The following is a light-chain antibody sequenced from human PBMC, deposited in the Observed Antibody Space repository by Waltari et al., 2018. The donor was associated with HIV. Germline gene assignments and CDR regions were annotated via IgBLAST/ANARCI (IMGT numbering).Light chain of an antibody. CDR2: DVN. V-gene: IGLV2-11*01. J-gene: IGLJ3*02. CDR1: SSDVGDYNY. Sequence: QSALTQPRSVSGSPGQSVTISCTGTSSDVGDYNYVSWYQQHPGKAPKLMIFDVNKRPSVVPDRFSGSKSGNTASLTISGLQAEDEADYYCCSYADDYTWVFGGGTKLTVL. CDR3: CSYADDYTWV.